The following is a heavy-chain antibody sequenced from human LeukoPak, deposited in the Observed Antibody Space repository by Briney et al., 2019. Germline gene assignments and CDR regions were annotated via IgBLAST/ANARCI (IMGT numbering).Heavy chain of an antibody. CDR1: GGTFISYA. J-gene: IGHJ3*02. CDR3: ARCVPYYDFWSEQRGAFDI. V-gene: IGHV1-69*05. D-gene: IGHD3-3*01. Sequence: ASVKVSCKASGGTFISYAISWVRQAPGQGLEWMGGIIPIFGTANYAQKFQGRVTITTDESTSTAYMELSSLRSEDTAVYYCARCVPYYDFWSEQRGAFDIWGQGTMVTVSP. CDR2: IIPIFGTA.